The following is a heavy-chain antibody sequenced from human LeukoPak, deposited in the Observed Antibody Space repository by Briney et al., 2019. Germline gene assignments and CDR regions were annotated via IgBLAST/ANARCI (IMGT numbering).Heavy chain of an antibody. Sequence: PGGSLRLSCAASGFTFSSYAMSWVRQAPGKGLEWASAISGSGGSTYYADSVKGRFTISRDNSKNTLYLQMNSLRAEDTAVYYCAKAPQRIRFLEWLSSFDYWGQGTLVTVSS. V-gene: IGHV3-23*01. D-gene: IGHD3-3*01. CDR1: GFTFSSYA. CDR2: ISGSGGST. J-gene: IGHJ4*02. CDR3: AKAPQRIRFLEWLSSFDY.